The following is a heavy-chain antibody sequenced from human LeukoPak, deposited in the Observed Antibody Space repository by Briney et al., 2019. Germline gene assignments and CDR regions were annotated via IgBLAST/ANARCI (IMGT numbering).Heavy chain of an antibody. Sequence: GGSLRLSCAASGFTFSDFSMTWIRQAPGKGLEWISYISSNGSAVYYADSVKGRFTISRDNARNSLYLQMNSLRVEDTAVYYCAKGSGYYPFGFDYWGQGTLVTVSS. V-gene: IGHV3-11*01. J-gene: IGHJ4*02. CDR3: AKGSGYYPFGFDY. D-gene: IGHD3-3*01. CDR1: GFTFSDFS. CDR2: ISSNGSAV.